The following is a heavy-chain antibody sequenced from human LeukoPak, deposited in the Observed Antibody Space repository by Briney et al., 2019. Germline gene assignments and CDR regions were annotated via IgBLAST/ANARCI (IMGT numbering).Heavy chain of an antibody. Sequence: GGSLRLSCAASGFTFSNYAMSWVRQAPGKGLEWVSAIGTAGDTYYPGSVKGRFTISRENAKNSLYLQMNSLRAGDTAVYYCARLYGDPGSNWFDPWGQGTLVTVSS. CDR3: ARLYGDPGSNWFDP. CDR1: GFTFSNYA. J-gene: IGHJ5*02. CDR2: IGTAGDT. V-gene: IGHV3-13*01. D-gene: IGHD4-17*01.